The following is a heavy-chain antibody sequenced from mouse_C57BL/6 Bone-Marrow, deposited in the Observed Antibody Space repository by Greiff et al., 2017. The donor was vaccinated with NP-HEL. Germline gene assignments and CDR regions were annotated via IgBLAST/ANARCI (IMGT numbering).Heavy chain of an antibody. V-gene: IGHV1-64*01. CDR3: ARQRKIRSSFAY. D-gene: IGHD1-1*01. Sequence: VQLQQPGAELVKPGASVKLSCKASGYTFTSYGMSWVKQRPGQGLEWIGMIHPNSGSTNYNEKFKSKATLTVDKSSSTAYMQLSSLTSEDSAVYYCARQRKIRSSFAYWGQGTLVTVSA. CDR2: IHPNSGST. CDR1: GYTFTSYG. J-gene: IGHJ3*01.